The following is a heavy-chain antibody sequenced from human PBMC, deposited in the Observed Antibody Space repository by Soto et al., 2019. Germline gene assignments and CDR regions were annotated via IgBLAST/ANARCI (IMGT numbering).Heavy chain of an antibody. V-gene: IGHV4-39*01. CDR3: GGRGYYYGSGSGGEFDY. D-gene: IGHD3-10*01. CDR1: GGSISSSSYY. CDR2: IYYSGST. Sequence: SETLSLTCTVSGGSISSSSYYWGWIRQPPGKGLEWIGSIYYSGSTYYNPSLKSRVTISVDTSKNQFSLKLSSVTAADTAVYYCGGRGYYYGSGSGGEFDYWGQGTLVTVSS. J-gene: IGHJ4*02.